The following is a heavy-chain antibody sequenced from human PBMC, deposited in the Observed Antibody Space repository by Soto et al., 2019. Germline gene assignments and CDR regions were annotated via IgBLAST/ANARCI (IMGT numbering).Heavy chain of an antibody. J-gene: IGHJ5*02. CDR2: IIPIFGTA. CDR3: ARDDRALCPEWKTFDR. D-gene: IGHD2-2*01. V-gene: IGHV1-69*01. CDR1: GGTFSSYA. Sequence: QVQLVQSGAEVKKPGSSVKVSCKASGGTFSSYAISWVRQAPGQGLEWMGGIIPIFGTANYAQKFQGRVTITADESTSTAYMELRGLRSEDTAVYYCARDDRALCPEWKTFDRWGQGTLVTVAS.